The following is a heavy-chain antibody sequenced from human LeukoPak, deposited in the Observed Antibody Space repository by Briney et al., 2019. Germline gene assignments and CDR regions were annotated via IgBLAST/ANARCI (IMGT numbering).Heavy chain of an antibody. J-gene: IGHJ4*02. CDR1: GFTFSSFW. V-gene: IGHV3-7*01. CDR3: ARDRALYDSRGYYYTEDNC. Sequence: PGGSLRLSCAASGFTFSSFWMSWVRQAPGKGLEWVANIKQDGSEKYYVDSVKGRFTISRDNAKNSLYLQMNSLRAEDTAVYYCARDRALYDSRGYYYTEDNCWGQGTLVTVSS. CDR2: IKQDGSEK. D-gene: IGHD3-22*01.